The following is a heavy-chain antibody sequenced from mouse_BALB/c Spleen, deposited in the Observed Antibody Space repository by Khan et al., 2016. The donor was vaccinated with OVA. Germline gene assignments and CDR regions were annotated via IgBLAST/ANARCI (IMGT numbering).Heavy chain of an antibody. CDR2: VSTGGGYT. Sequence: EVKLQESGGDLVKPGGSLKLSCAASGFTFSTYGMSWVRQTPDKRLEWVATVSTGGGYTYYPDSVKGRFTISRDKAKNTLYLQMSGLQSEDTAMFYCTRLADYYDSEGFAYWGQGTLVTVSA. CDR3: TRLADYYDSEGFAY. J-gene: IGHJ3*01. CDR1: GFTFSTYG. D-gene: IGHD1-1*01. V-gene: IGHV5-6*01.